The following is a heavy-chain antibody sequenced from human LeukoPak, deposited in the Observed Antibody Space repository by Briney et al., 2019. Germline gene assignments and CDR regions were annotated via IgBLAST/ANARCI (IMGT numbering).Heavy chain of an antibody. CDR2: IYHSGST. J-gene: IGHJ4*02. CDR3: ARVTGYIVEDYFDY. V-gene: IGHV4-38-2*02. Sequence: SETLSLTCTVSGYSISSGYYWGWTRQPPGKGLEWIGSIYHSGSTYYNPSLKSRVTISVDTSKNQFSLRLSSVTAADTAVYYCARVTGYIVEDYFDYWGQGTLVTVSS. D-gene: IGHD3-22*01. CDR1: GYSISSGYY.